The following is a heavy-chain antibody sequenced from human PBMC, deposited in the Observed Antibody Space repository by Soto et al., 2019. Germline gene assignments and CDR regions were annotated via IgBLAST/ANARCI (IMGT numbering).Heavy chain of an antibody. D-gene: IGHD3-16*01. CDR3: ASGRADTQRGYHYYGMDV. CDR1: GGTFSSYA. CDR2: IIPIFGTA. J-gene: IGHJ6*02. Sequence: SVKVSCKASGGTFSSYAISWVRQAPGQGLEWMGGIIPIFGTANYAQKFQGRVTITADESTSTAYMELSSLRSEDTAVYYCASGRADTQRGYHYYGMDVWGQGTTVTVSS. V-gene: IGHV1-69*13.